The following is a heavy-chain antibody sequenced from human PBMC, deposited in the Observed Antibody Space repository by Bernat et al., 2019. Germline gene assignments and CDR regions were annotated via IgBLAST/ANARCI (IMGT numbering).Heavy chain of an antibody. J-gene: IGHJ4*02. D-gene: IGHD3-3*01. V-gene: IGHV4-39*01. CDR1: GGSISSSSYY. CDR3: AKRTIAGHLIDY. CDR2: IYNSGST. Sequence: QLQLQESGPGLVKPSETLSLTCTVSGGSISSSSYYWGWIRQPPGKGLEWIGTIYNSGSTSYNPSLKSRVTISVDTSKNQFSLKLSSVTAADTAVYYCAKRTIAGHLIDYWGQGTLVTVSS.